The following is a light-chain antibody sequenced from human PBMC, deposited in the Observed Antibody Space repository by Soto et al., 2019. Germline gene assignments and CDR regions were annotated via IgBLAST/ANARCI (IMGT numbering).Light chain of an antibody. CDR2: GAS. Sequence: ELVMTQSPATLSVSPGERATLSCRASQSISRNLAWYQQIPGQAPRLLIYGASTRATDIPARFSGSGSGTEFTLTISSLQSEDFAVYHCQQYNDWPKTFGHGTKVDI. V-gene: IGKV3-15*01. CDR3: QQYNDWPKT. CDR1: QSISRN. J-gene: IGKJ1*01.